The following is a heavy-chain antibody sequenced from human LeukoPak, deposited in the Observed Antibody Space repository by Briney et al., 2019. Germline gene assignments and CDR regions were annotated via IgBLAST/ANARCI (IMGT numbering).Heavy chain of an antibody. Sequence: PGGPLRLSCAASGFPFSSYWMSWVREAPGKGVEGVANIKQDGSAKYYVYSVKGRFTISRDNAKNSLYLQMKSLRAEDTAVYYCASWGSGYDKQETKYYFDYGGEGALVTVSS. CDR1: GFPFSSYW. J-gene: IGHJ4*02. D-gene: IGHD5-12*01. CDR2: IKQDGSAK. V-gene: IGHV3-7*01. CDR3: ASWGSGYDKQETKYYFDY.